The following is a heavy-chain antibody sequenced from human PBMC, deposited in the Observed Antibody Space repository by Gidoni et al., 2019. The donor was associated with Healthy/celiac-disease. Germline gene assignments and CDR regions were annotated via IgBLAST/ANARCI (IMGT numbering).Heavy chain of an antibody. J-gene: IGHJ5*02. D-gene: IGHD6-13*01. CDR2: ISGSGGST. V-gene: IGHV3-23*01. CDR3: AKDRSAAAGNWFDP. CDR1: GLPLSSYA. Sequence: EVPLFESGGSLVQPGGSLRLFCAASGLPLSSYAMSWVRQAPGRGLEWVSAISGSGGSTYYADSVKGRFTISRDNSKNTLYLQMNSLRAEDTAVYYCAKDRSAAAGNWFDPWVQGTLVTVSS.